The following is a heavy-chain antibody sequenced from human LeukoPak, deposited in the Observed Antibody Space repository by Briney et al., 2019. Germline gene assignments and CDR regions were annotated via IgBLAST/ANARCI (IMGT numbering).Heavy chain of an antibody. V-gene: IGHV1-2*02. J-gene: IGHJ4*02. Sequence: GASVKVSCKASGYTFTGYYMHWVRQAPGQGLEWMGWINPNSGGTNYAQKFQGRVTMTRDTSISTAYMELSRLRSDDTAVYYCARVGSYYDSSGYYPYWGQGTLVTVSS. CDR3: ARVGSYYDSSGYYPY. D-gene: IGHD3-22*01. CDR1: GYTFTGYY. CDR2: INPNSGGT.